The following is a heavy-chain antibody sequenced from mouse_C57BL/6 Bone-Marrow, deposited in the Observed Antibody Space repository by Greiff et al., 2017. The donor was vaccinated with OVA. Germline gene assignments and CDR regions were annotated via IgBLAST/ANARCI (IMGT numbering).Heavy chain of an antibody. V-gene: IGHV1-9*01. Sequence: QVQLKQSGAELMKPGASVKLSCKATGYTFTGYWIEWVKQRPGHGLEWIGEILPGSGSTNYHEKFKGKATFTADTSANTAYMQLSSLTTEGSAIYYCANLYYYGSSYRWFAYWGQGTLVTVSA. CDR3: ANLYYYGSSYRWFAY. CDR2: ILPGSGST. J-gene: IGHJ3*01. CDR1: GYTFTGYW. D-gene: IGHD1-1*01.